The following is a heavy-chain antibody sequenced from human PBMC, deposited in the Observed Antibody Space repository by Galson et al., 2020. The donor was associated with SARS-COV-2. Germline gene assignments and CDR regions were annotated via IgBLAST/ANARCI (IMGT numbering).Heavy chain of an antibody. D-gene: IGHD2-15*01. CDR2: IFSNHEK. Sequence: SGPTLVKPTATLKLTCTVPGFSLSNARMGVSWIRQPPGKALERLSHIFSNHEKSFNTSLKSRLTISKDTSKSQVVLTMTNMDPVDTATYYCARILKWGPDIVGYQVPNWFDPWGQGTLVTVSS. CDR1: GFSLSNARMG. CDR3: ARILKWGPDIVGYQVPNWFDP. V-gene: IGHV2-26*01. J-gene: IGHJ5*02.